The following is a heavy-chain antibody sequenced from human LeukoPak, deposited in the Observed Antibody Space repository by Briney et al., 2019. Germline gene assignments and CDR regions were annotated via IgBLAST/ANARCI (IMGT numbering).Heavy chain of an antibody. CDR3: ARFSSSWNFDY. D-gene: IGHD6-13*01. Sequence: SETLSLTCTVSGGSISSGGYYWSWIRQHPGKGLEWIGYIYYSGSTYYNPSLESRVTISVDTSKNQFSLKLSSVTAADTAVYYCARFSSSWNFDYWGQGTLVTVSS. V-gene: IGHV4-31*03. CDR2: IYYSGST. J-gene: IGHJ4*02. CDR1: GGSISSGGYY.